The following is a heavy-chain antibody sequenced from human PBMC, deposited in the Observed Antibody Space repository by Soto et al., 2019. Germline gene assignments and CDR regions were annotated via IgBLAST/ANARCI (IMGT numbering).Heavy chain of an antibody. CDR1: GFTFTNAW. CDR3: TKAAAGMVDY. CDR2: IKSKTDGETT. V-gene: IGHV3-15*01. D-gene: IGHD6-13*01. J-gene: IGHJ4*02. Sequence: GGSLRLSCAASGFTFTNAWMSWVRQAPGRGLEWVGRIKSKTDGETTDYAAPVKGRFTISRDDSENTLFLQMNSLKTEDTAVYYCTKAAAGMVDYWGQGTLVTVSS.